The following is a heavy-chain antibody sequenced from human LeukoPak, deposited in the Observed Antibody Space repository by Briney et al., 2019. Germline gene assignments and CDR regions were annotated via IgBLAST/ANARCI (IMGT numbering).Heavy chain of an antibody. CDR3: AKDLKEWELDHYFDY. Sequence: PSQTLSLTCAVSGGSISSGGYSWSWIRQPPGKGLEWIGYIYHSGSTYYNPSLKSRVTISVDRSKNQFSLKLSSVTAADTAVYYCAKDLKEWELDHYFDYWGQGTLVTVSS. CDR1: GGSISSGGYS. CDR2: IYHSGST. D-gene: IGHD1-26*01. J-gene: IGHJ4*02. V-gene: IGHV4-30-2*01.